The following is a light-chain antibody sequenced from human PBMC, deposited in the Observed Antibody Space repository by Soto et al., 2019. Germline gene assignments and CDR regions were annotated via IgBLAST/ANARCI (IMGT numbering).Light chain of an antibody. CDR2: DNN. V-gene: IGLV1-51*01. CDR3: GAWDDRLTVYV. J-gene: IGLJ1*01. CDR1: SSNVGPNS. Sequence: QAVLTQPPSVSAAPGQEVTISCSGSSSNVGPNSLSWYQQLPGTAPKLVIYDNNKRPSGIPARFSGSKSGTSATLGITGLQTGDEADYYCGAWDDRLTVYVFGSGTKLTVL.